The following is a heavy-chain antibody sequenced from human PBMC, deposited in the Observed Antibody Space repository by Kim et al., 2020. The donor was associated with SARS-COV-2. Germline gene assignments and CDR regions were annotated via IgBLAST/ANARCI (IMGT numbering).Heavy chain of an antibody. J-gene: IGHJ3*02. CDR2: IYYSGST. Sequence: SETLSLTCTVSGGSISSYYWSWIRQPPGKGLEWIGYIYYSGSTNYNPSLKSRVTISVDTSKNQFSLKLSSVTAADTAVYYCARVSPGDSSPVSHAFDIWGQGTMVTVSS. CDR3: ARVSPGDSSPVSHAFDI. CDR1: GGSISSYY. V-gene: IGHV4-59*01. D-gene: IGHD3-22*01.